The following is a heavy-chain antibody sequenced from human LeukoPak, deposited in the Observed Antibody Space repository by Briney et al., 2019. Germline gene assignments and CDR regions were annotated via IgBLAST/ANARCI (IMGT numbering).Heavy chain of an antibody. J-gene: IGHJ4*02. Sequence: GGSLRLSCAASGFTFSSYAMHWVRQAPGKGLEWVAVISYDGSNKYYADSVKGRFTISRDNSKNTLYLQMNSLRAEDTAVYYCARDPYAGIMITFGGVIERDYWGQGTLVTVSS. D-gene: IGHD3-16*01. CDR2: ISYDGSNK. CDR3: ARDPYAGIMITFGGVIERDY. V-gene: IGHV3-30-3*01. CDR1: GFTFSSYA.